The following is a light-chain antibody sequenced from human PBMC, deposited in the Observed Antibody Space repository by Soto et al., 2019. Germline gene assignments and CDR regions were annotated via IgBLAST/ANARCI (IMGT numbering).Light chain of an antibody. V-gene: IGLV2-14*01. CDR3: SSYTTSNTWV. CDR2: AVS. J-gene: IGLJ3*02. Sequence: QSVLTQPASVSGSPGQSITISCTGSSSDVGGYNFVSWYQQHPGKAPKLIIYAVSNRPSGVSNRFSGSKSGNTASLTISGLQAEDEADYYCSSYTTSNTWVFGGGTKVTVL. CDR1: SSDVGGYNF.